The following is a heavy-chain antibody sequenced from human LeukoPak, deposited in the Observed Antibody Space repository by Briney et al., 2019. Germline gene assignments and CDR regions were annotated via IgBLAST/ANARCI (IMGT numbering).Heavy chain of an antibody. D-gene: IGHD5-24*01. CDR2: IYYSGIT. CDR3: ASRDGNNGFDY. Sequence: SETLSLTCTVSGGSISSYYCSWIRQPPGKGLEWIGYIYYSGITNYNPSLKSRVTISVDTSKNQFSLKLSSVTAADTAVYYCASRDGNNGFDYWGQGTLVTVSS. J-gene: IGHJ4*02. CDR1: GGSISSYY. V-gene: IGHV4-59*01.